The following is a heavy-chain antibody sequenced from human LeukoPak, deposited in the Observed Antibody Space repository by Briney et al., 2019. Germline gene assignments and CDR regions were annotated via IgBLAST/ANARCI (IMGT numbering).Heavy chain of an antibody. Sequence: PGGSLKISCKGSGYSFTTYWITWVRQMPGKGLEWMGRIDPSDSYTNYSPSFQGHVIISVDKSISTAYLQWSSLKASDTAIYYCARHLHSSGWLFDYWGQGTLVTVSS. CDR3: ARHLHSSGWLFDY. J-gene: IGHJ4*02. CDR2: IDPSDSYT. CDR1: GYSFTTYW. D-gene: IGHD6-19*01. V-gene: IGHV5-10-1*01.